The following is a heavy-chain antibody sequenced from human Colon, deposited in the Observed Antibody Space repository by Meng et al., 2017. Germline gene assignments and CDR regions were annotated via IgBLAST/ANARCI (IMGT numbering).Heavy chain of an antibody. CDR1: GYTFSNYN. J-gene: IGHJ3*02. V-gene: IGHV1-46*01. CDR2: INPSVGST. D-gene: IGHD6-19*01. CDR3: ARPENPLAVTPAFDI. Sequence: ASVKVSCKASGYTFSNYNIDWVRQAPGQGLEWMGVINPSVGSTKYAQKFQDRVTMTTDTSTSTVYMELTSLRSDDTAVFFYARPENPLAVTPAFDIWGQGTMVTVAS.